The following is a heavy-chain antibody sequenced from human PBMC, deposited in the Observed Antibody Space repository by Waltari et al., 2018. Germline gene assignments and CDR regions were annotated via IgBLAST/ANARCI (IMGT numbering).Heavy chain of an antibody. CDR2: ITTYKGDT. J-gene: IGHJ6*02. V-gene: IGHV1-18*01. D-gene: IGHD3-10*01. CDR3: ALAGSYGWDPQFHSYYGMDV. CDR1: GYTFTTYG. Sequence: QVQLVQSGAEVKKPGASVKVSCKASGYTFTTYGIIWVRQAPGQGLEWLGWITTYKGDTNSAQNLQGRVSTTADTSATTTEMELRSRRSDDTAVYYCALAGSYGWDPQFHSYYGMDVWGQGTTVTVSS.